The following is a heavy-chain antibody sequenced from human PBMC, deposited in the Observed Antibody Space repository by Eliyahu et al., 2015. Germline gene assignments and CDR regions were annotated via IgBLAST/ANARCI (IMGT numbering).Heavy chain of an antibody. CDR1: SGSFSGYF. Sequence: QAQLQQWGTGLLRPSETLSLTCAVYSGSFSGYFWSWIRQPPGRELEWIGDIDHSGNTDHNPTLKSRVTMSVDTSKNQFSLNLNSLTAADTAVYYCARGRTSSRDFDSWGPGTLVTVSS. V-gene: IGHV4-34*01. D-gene: IGHD1-14*01. CDR2: IDHSGNT. CDR3: ARGRTSSRDFDS. J-gene: IGHJ4*02.